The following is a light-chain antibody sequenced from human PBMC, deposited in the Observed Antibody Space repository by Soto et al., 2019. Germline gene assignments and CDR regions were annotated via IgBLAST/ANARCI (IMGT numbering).Light chain of an antibody. V-gene: IGKV4-1*01. CDR1: QSVLYSSNNKNY. CDR3: QQYYSTFLT. CDR2: WAS. Sequence: DIEMTQSPDSLAVSLGERATINCKSSQSVLYSSNNKNYLAWYQQKPGQPPKLLIYWASTRESGVPDRFSGSGSGTDFTLTISSLQAEDVAVYYCQQYYSTFLTYGGGTKGEIK. J-gene: IGKJ4*01.